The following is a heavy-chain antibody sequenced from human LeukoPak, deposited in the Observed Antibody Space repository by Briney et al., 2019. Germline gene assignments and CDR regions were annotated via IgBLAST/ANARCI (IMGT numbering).Heavy chain of an antibody. Sequence: GGSLRLSCAASGFTFSSYAMSWVRQAPGKGLEWVSAISGSGGSTYYADSVKGRFTISRDNSKNTLYPQMNSLRAEDTAVYYCAKDYVLGSGWSSFDYWGQGTLVTVSS. CDR1: GFTFSSYA. CDR3: AKDYVLGSGWSSFDY. J-gene: IGHJ4*02. V-gene: IGHV3-23*01. CDR2: ISGSGGST. D-gene: IGHD6-19*01.